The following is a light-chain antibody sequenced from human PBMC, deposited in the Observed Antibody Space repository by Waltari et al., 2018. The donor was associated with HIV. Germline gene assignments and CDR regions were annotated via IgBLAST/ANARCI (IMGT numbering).Light chain of an antibody. CDR2: KTS. V-gene: IGKV1-5*03. CDR1: QNIDNW. CDR3: HQYNSYPLT. Sequence: DIQMTQSPSSLSASVGDRVTITCRASQNIDNWLAWYQHKPGRGPKVLIFKTSTLETGVPPRFSGSASWTEFTLTITSLQPDDVATYYCHQYNSYPLTFGGGTKVEIK. J-gene: IGKJ4*01.